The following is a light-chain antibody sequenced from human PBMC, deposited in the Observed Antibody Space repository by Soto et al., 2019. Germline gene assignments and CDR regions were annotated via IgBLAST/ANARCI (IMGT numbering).Light chain of an antibody. Sequence: QPVLTQPPSASGTPGQRVTISCSGSSSNIRSNTVNWYQQLPGTAPRLLMYRSDQRPSGVPDRFSGSKSGTSASLAISGLQSEEEADYYCASWDDSLNGRVFGTGTKLTVL. CDR2: RSD. J-gene: IGLJ1*01. CDR1: SSNIRSNT. CDR3: ASWDDSLNGRV. V-gene: IGLV1-44*01.